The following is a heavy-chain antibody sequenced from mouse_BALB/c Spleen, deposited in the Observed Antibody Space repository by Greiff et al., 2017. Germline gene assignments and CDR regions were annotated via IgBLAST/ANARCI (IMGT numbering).Heavy chain of an antibody. V-gene: IGHV5-17*02. Sequence: EVQVVESGGGLVQPGGSRKLSCAASGFTFSSFGMHWVRQAPEKGLEWVAYISSGSSTIYYADTVKGRFTISRDNPKNTLFLQMTSLRSEDTAMYYCARGPSSYAMDYWGQGTSVTVSS. CDR2: ISSGSSTI. J-gene: IGHJ4*01. CDR3: ARGPSSYAMDY. CDR1: GFTFSSFG.